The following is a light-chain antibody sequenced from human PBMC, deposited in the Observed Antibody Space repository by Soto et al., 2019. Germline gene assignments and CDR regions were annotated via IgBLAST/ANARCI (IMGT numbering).Light chain of an antibody. CDR3: QQYRDLPQT. V-gene: IGKV3-20*01. CDR1: QSVRSNY. J-gene: IGKJ1*01. Sequence: EIVLTQSPGTLSLSPGERATLSCRASQSVRSNYLAWYQQKPGHAPRLLIYNSSTRATGIPDRFSGSGSVTDFTLTISRLEPEDFALYYCQQYRDLPQTFGQGTQVEIK. CDR2: NSS.